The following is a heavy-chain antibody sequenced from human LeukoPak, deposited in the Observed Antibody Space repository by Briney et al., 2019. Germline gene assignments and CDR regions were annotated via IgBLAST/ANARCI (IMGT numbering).Heavy chain of an antibody. CDR2: IHPGDADT. V-gene: IGHV5-51*01. CDR1: GYIFTSYW. Sequence: GESLKISCKGSGYIFTSYWMGWVRQMPGKGLEWMGSIHPGDADTKYSPSFQGQVTISGDKSISTAYIQWSSLKASETAMYYCARRRGEGSGYYMEVWGKGPTVPLSS. D-gene: IGHD2-15*01. J-gene: IGHJ6*03. CDR3: ARRRGEGSGYYMEV.